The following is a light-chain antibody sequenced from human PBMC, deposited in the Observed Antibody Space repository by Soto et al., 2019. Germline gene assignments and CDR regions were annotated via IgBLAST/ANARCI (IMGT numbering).Light chain of an antibody. Sequence: DIVMSQSPDSLAVSLGERATINCKSSQSVFYSSNNKNYLAWYRQRPEQPHALLIYWASTRESGVPDRFSGSGSGTDFTLTISSLQAEDVAVYYCQQYYITPLTFGGGTKVEIK. J-gene: IGKJ4*02. CDR1: QSVFYSSNNKNY. CDR3: QQYYITPLT. CDR2: WAS. V-gene: IGKV4-1*01.